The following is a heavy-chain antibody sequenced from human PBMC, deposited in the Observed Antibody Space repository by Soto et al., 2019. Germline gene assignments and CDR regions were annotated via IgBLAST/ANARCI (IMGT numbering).Heavy chain of an antibody. V-gene: IGHV3-33*01. J-gene: IGHJ4*02. CDR3: AREFSLALHF. CDR1: GFIFSNFG. CDR2: VWYDGSTK. Sequence: QLVESGGAVVQPGKSLRLSCSASGFIFSNFGMYWVRQAPGKGLEWVAVVWYDGSTKYYGDSVKGRFTISRDNSKNMVYLQMDSLRVDDPAVYYCAREFSLALHFWGQGSLVTVSS. D-gene: IGHD3-16*01.